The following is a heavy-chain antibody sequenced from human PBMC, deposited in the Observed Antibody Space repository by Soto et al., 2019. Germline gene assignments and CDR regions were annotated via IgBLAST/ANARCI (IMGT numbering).Heavy chain of an antibody. D-gene: IGHD6-19*01. CDR3: ARVVAGNPYYYYGMDV. CDR1: GFTFSSYG. CDR2: IWYDGSNK. V-gene: IGHV3-33*01. J-gene: IGHJ6*02. Sequence: GGSLRLSCAASGFTFSSYGMHWVRQAPGKGLEWVAVIWYDGSNKYYADSVKGRFTISRDNSKNTLYLQMNSLRAEDTAVYYCARVVAGNPYYYYGMDVWGQGTTVTVSS.